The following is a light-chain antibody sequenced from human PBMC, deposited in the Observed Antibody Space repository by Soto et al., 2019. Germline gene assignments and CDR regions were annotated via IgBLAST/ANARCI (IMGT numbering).Light chain of an antibody. V-gene: IGLV2-8*01. Sequence: QSALTQPPSASGSPGQSVTISCTGTSSDVGAYDYVSWFQQHPGKAPKLIIYQVTKRPSGVPDRFSGSKSGNTASLTVSGLQADDEADYFCSSYVVSYNWVFGGGTKLTVL. J-gene: IGLJ3*02. CDR3: SSYVVSYNWV. CDR2: QVT. CDR1: SSDVGAYDY.